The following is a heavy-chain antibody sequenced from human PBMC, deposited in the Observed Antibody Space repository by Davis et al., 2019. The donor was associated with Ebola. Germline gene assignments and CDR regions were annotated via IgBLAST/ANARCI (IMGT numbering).Heavy chain of an antibody. J-gene: IGHJ6*02. CDR2: IYSGGST. CDR1: GFTVSSNY. D-gene: IGHD3-3*01. CDR3: ARVFTYYDFWSGYYMVVGYGMDV. Sequence: GESLKISCAASGFTVSSNYMSWVRQAPGKGLEWVSVIYSGGSTYYADSVKGRFTISRDNAKNSLYLQMNSLRAEDTAVYYCARVFTYYDFWSGYYMVVGYGMDVWGQGTTVTVSS. V-gene: IGHV3-53*01.